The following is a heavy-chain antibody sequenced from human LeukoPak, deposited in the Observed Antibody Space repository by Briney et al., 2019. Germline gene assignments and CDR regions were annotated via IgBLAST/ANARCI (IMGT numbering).Heavy chain of an antibody. Sequence: ASVKVSCKASGGTFSSYAISWVRQAPGQGLEWMGRIIPILGIANYAQKFQGRVTITADKSTSTAYMELSSPRSEDTAVYYCARDLGPAAIRLWFDPWGQGTLVTVSS. CDR1: GGTFSSYA. D-gene: IGHD2-2*02. V-gene: IGHV1-69*04. CDR2: IIPILGIA. J-gene: IGHJ5*02. CDR3: ARDLGPAAIRLWFDP.